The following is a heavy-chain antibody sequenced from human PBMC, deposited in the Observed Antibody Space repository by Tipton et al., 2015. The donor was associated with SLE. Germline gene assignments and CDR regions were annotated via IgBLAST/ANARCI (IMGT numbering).Heavy chain of an antibody. V-gene: IGHV4-39*07. Sequence: TLSLTCTVSGGPVSSSSHYWGWIRQPPGKGLEWIGSIYYSGTTYYNPSLKSRVTISVDTSKNQFSLKLSSVTAADTAVYYCARDPYGNEDYWGQGTLVTVSS. D-gene: IGHD4-11*01. CDR1: GGPVSSSSHY. CDR2: IYYSGTT. J-gene: IGHJ4*02. CDR3: ARDPYGNEDY.